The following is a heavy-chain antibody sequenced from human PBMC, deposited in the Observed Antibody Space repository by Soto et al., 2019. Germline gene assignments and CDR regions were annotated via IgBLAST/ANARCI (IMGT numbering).Heavy chain of an antibody. J-gene: IGHJ3*02. CDR3: ARDRSGWEHDSFDI. D-gene: IGHD6-19*01. V-gene: IGHV1-69*01. CDR1: GGTFSSYA. Sequence: QVQLVQSGAEVKQPGSSVKVSCKASGGTFSSYAISWVRQAPGQGLEWMGGIIPIFGTANYAQKFQGRVTITADESTSTAYMELSSLSAEDTAVYYCARDRSGWEHDSFDICGQGTMVTVSS. CDR2: IIPIFGTA.